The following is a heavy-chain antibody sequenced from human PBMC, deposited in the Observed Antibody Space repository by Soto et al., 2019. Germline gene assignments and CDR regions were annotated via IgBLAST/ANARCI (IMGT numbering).Heavy chain of an antibody. Sequence: PGESLKISCKGSGDSFTNSWIGWVRQMPGKGLEWMGVVYVGDSDTRYSPSFQGQVTISADKSIYTAYLQWNSLKASDTAMYFCASAISARTRFDYWGQGTLVTVSS. CDR3: ASAISARTRFDY. V-gene: IGHV5-51*01. J-gene: IGHJ4*02. CDR2: VYVGDSDT. CDR1: GDSFTNSW.